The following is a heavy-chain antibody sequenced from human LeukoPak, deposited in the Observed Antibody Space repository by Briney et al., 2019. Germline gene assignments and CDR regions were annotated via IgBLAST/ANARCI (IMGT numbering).Heavy chain of an antibody. CDR1: GYTFTGYY. V-gene: IGHV1-2*02. D-gene: IGHD3-9*01. CDR3: ASRDILTSSDFDY. J-gene: IGHJ4*02. CDR2: INPNSGGT. Sequence: GASVKVSCKASGYTFTGYYMHWVRQAPGQGLEWMGWINPNSGGTNYAQKFQGRVTMTRDTSISTAYMELSRLRSDDTAVYYCASRDILTSSDFDYWGQGTLVTVSS.